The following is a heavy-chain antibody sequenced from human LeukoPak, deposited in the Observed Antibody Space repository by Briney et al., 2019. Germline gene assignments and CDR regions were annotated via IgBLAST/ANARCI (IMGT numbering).Heavy chain of an antibody. Sequence: GGSLRLSCAASGFIFNYYAMHWVRQASGKGLEWVAVISFDGSNKYYTDSVKGRFTISRDNSKNTLYLQMNSLRADDTAVYYCARGPYALYWGRGTLVTVSS. CDR1: GFIFNYYA. CDR2: ISFDGSNK. J-gene: IGHJ4*02. D-gene: IGHD3-3*02. V-gene: IGHV3-30-3*01. CDR3: ARGPYALY.